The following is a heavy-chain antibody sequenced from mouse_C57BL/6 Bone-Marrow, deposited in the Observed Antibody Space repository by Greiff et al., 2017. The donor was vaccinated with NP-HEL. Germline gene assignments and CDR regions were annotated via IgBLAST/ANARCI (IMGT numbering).Heavy chain of an antibody. V-gene: IGHV1-82*01. D-gene: IGHD1-1*01. CDR3: ARKCNYGSSYDY. CDR1: GYAFSSSW. Sequence: VQLQQSGPELVKPGASVKISCKASGYAFSSSWMNWVKQRPGKGLEWIGRIYPGDGDTNYNGKFKGKATLTEDKSSSTAYMQLSSLTSEDSAVYFCARKCNYGSSYDYWGQGTTLTVSS. J-gene: IGHJ2*01. CDR2: IYPGDGDT.